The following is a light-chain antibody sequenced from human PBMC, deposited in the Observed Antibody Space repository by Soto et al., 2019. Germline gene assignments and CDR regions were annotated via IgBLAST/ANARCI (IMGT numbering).Light chain of an antibody. CDR2: GAS. CDR1: QSVSLS. J-gene: IGKJ1*01. V-gene: IGKV3-15*01. CDR3: RQYHIWPSWT. Sequence: EIVMTQSPATLSVFRGGSTTLSCRARQSVSLSLSCYQKRPGQPPLLLIYGASTRATDIPARFSGSGSGTDVTLTISSLQSEEFAVYFCRQYHIWPSWTFGHGTKVELK.